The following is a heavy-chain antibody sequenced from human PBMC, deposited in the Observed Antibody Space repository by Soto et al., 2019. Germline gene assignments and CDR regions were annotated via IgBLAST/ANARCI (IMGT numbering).Heavy chain of an antibody. V-gene: IGHV3-23*01. CDR1: GFTFNNYA. J-gene: IGHJ3*02. CDR2: ITGSGSGGST. CDR3: AKDIGLEDIVVVVAATHDAFDI. D-gene: IGHD2-15*01. Sequence: GGSLRLSCAASGFTFNNYAMGWVRQAPGKGLEWVSAITGSGSGGSTYYADSVKGRFTISRDNSKNTLYLQMNSLRAEDTAVYYCAKDIGLEDIVVVVAATHDAFDIWGQGTMVTVS.